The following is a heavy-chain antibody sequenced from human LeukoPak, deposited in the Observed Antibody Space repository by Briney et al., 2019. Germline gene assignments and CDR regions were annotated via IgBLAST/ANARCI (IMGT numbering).Heavy chain of an antibody. Sequence: GGSLRLSCAASGFTVSSNYMSWVRQAPGKGLEWVSVIYSGGSTYYADSVKGRFTISRDNSKNTLYLQMNSLRAEDTAVYYCARDPPISGSYWTGDYWGQGTLVTVSS. V-gene: IGHV3-53*01. CDR1: GFTVSSNY. CDR3: ARDPPISGSYWTGDY. J-gene: IGHJ4*02. D-gene: IGHD3-10*01. CDR2: IYSGGST.